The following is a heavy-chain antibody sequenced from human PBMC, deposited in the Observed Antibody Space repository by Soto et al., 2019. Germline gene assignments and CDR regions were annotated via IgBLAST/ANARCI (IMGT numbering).Heavy chain of an antibody. CDR2: ISGGGGDT. CDR3: ATPRPRRATSH. J-gene: IGHJ4*02. CDR1: GFTFSTYA. D-gene: IGHD1-26*01. Sequence: EVQLLESGGGLVQPGGSLRLSCAASGFTFSTYAMGWVRQAPGKGLEWVSTISGGGGDTSYADSVKGRFTTSRDNSKSTVSLQMNSLRADDTAVYYCATPRPRRATSHWGQGTLVTVSA. V-gene: IGHV3-23*01.